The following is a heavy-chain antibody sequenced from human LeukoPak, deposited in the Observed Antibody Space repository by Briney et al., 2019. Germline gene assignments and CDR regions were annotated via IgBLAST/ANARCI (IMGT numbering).Heavy chain of an antibody. Sequence: GGSLRLSCAASGFTFSTYALSWVRQCVVKGLHLVSRLSGSGGSTYYTDSVKGRFTISRDNSKNTLYLQMNSLRAEDTAVYYCAKDPTDTSSWYIVEYFQHWGQGTLVTVSS. CDR1: GFTFSTYA. J-gene: IGHJ1*01. CDR3: AKDPTDTSSWYIVEYFQH. CDR2: LSGSGGST. D-gene: IGHD6-13*01. V-gene: IGHV3-23*01.